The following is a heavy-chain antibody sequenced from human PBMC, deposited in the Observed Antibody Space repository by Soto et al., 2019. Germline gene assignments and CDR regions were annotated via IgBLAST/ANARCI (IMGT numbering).Heavy chain of an antibody. V-gene: IGHV1-2*02. CDR1: GYTFTGYY. Sequence: ASVKVSCKASGYTFTGYYMHWVRQAPGQGLEWMVWINPNSGGTNYAQKFQGRVTMTRDTSISTAYMELSRLRSDDTAVYYCAVEYYYESSGYYGMDVWGQGTTVTVSS. D-gene: IGHD3-22*01. J-gene: IGHJ6*02. CDR2: INPNSGGT. CDR3: AVEYYYESSGYYGMDV.